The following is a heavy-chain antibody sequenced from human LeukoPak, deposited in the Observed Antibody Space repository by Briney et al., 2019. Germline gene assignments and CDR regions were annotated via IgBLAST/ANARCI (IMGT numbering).Heavy chain of an antibody. V-gene: IGHV3-7*01. Sequence: QPGGSLRLSCAASGFTFSTSWMSWVRQAPGKGLEWVANIQQDGSAKYYVDSVKGRFTISRDNAKNSLYLQMNSLRAEDTAVYYCARFSRYDNSGYYSWLFDFWGQGTLVTVSS. CDR2: IQQDGSAK. CDR3: ARFSRYDNSGYYSWLFDF. CDR1: GFTFSTSW. D-gene: IGHD3-22*01. J-gene: IGHJ4*02.